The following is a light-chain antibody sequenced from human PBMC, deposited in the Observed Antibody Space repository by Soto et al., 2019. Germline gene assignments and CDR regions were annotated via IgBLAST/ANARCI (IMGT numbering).Light chain of an antibody. V-gene: IGKV3-15*01. CDR2: GAS. CDR1: QSINSD. CDR3: QHYYSWPWT. J-gene: IGKJ1*01. Sequence: EIVMTQSSATLSVSPGERVILSCRASQSINSDLAWYQQKPGQAPRFLIYGASTRATGIPARFSGSGFGTQFTLAISGLQSEDSALYYCQHYYSWPWTFGQGTKVEIK.